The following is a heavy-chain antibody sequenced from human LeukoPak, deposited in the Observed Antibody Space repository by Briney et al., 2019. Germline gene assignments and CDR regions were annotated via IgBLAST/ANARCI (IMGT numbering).Heavy chain of an antibody. CDR3: AKGDYDFWSGYSY. CDR2: ISWNSGSI. CDR1: GFTFDDYA. D-gene: IGHD3-3*01. V-gene: IGHV3-9*01. J-gene: IGHJ4*02. Sequence: GGSLRLSCAASGFTFDDYAMHWVRQAPGKGLEWVSGISWNSGSIGYADSVKGRFTISRDNAKNSLYLQMNSLRAEDTALYYCAKGDYDFWSGYSYWGQGTLVTVSS.